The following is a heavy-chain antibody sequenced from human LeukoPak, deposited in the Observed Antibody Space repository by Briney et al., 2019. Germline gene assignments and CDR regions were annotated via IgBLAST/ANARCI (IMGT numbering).Heavy chain of an antibody. D-gene: IGHD6-25*01. J-gene: IGHJ6*02. CDR2: ISSSGSTI. Sequence: PGGSLRLSCAASGFTLSSYEMNRVRQAPGKGLEWVSYISSSGSTIYYADSVKGRFTISRDNAKNSMYLQMNSLRAEDTAVYYCARDAANGYDYYGMDVWGQGTTVTVSS. CDR1: GFTLSSYE. CDR3: ARDAANGYDYYGMDV. V-gene: IGHV3-48*03.